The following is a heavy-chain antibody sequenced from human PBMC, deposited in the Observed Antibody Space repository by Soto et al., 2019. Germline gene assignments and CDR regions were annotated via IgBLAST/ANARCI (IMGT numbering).Heavy chain of an antibody. Sequence: EVQLVESGGGLVQPGGSLRLSCAASGFTFSSYSMNWVRQAPGKGLEWVSYISSSSSTIYYADSVKGRFTISRDNAKNSLYLQMNSLRAEDTAVYYCARADTLFTMVDYFDYWGQGTLVTVSS. CDR3: ARADTLFTMVDYFDY. J-gene: IGHJ4*02. CDR1: GFTFSSYS. D-gene: IGHD3-10*01. V-gene: IGHV3-48*01. CDR2: ISSSSSTI.